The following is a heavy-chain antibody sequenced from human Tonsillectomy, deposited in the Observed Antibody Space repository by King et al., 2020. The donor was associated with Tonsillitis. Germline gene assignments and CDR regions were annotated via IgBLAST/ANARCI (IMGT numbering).Heavy chain of an antibody. Sequence: VQLVESGGGVVQPGRSLRLSCAATGFTFSSYGMHWVRQAPGKGLEWVALISYDGSNKYYADSVKGRFTISRDNSKNTLYLQMNSLRAEDTAVYYCAKSRPQYDFWSGGAFDIWGQGTMVTVSS. CDR3: AKSRPQYDFWSGGAFDI. CDR2: ISYDGSNK. V-gene: IGHV3-30*18. CDR1: GFTFSSYG. J-gene: IGHJ3*02. D-gene: IGHD3-3*01.